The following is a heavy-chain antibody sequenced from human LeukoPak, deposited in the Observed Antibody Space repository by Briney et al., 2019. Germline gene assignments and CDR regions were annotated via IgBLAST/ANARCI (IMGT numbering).Heavy chain of an antibody. J-gene: IGHJ4*02. Sequence: SETLSLTCTVSGGSITTNYWSWIRQPPGKGPEWIAYMYHDGATYYNPSLESRVTISMDTSKKQLSLKPSSVTAADTAVYYCARRRTGDYFDYWGQGTLVTVSS. CDR2: MYHDGAT. V-gene: IGHV4-59*12. CDR1: GGSITTNY. CDR3: ARRRTGDYFDY. D-gene: IGHD1-14*01.